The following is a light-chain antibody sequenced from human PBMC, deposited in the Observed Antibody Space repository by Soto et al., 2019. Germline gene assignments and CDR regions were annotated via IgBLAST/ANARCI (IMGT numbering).Light chain of an antibody. CDR2: GAS. CDR1: QSVASN. CDR3: QQYHNWPPQYT. V-gene: IGKV3-15*01. J-gene: IGKJ2*01. Sequence: EIVMTQSPASLSVSPGDGATLSCWASQSVASNVAWYQQKPGQGPRLLIHGASTRAAGVLARFSGSGSGTDFTRTISSLQSEDFSVYFCQQYHNWPPQYTFGQGTKLQIK.